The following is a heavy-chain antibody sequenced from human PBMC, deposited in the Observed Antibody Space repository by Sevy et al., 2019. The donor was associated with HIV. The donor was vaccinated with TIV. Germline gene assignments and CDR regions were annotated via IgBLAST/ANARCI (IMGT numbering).Heavy chain of an antibody. CDR2: IYYSGST. D-gene: IGHD2-2*01. CDR1: GGSISSSSYY. J-gene: IGHJ4*02. CDR3: ARQRYQLLLPY. Sequence: SETLSLTCTVSGGSISSSSYYWGWIRQPPGKGLEWIGSIYYSGSTYYHPSLKSRVTISVDTSKNQFSLKLSSVTAADTAVYYCARQRYQLLLPYWGQGTLVTVSS. V-gene: IGHV4-39*01.